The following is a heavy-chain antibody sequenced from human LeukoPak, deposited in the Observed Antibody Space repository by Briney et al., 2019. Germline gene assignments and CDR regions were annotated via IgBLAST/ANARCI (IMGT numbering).Heavy chain of an antibody. D-gene: IGHD3-22*01. CDR2: ISGSGGST. CDR1: GFTFSSYA. CDR3: AKNPTYITMIVVVISFQH. J-gene: IGHJ1*01. Sequence: PGGSLRLSCAASGFTFSSYAMRWVRQAPGKGLEWVSAISGSGGSTYYADSVKGRFTISRDNSKNTLYLQMNSLRAEDTAVYYCAKNPTYITMIVVVISFQHWGQGTLVTVSS. V-gene: IGHV3-23*01.